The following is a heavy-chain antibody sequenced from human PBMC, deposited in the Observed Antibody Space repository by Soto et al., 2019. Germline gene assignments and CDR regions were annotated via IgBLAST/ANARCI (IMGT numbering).Heavy chain of an antibody. J-gene: IGHJ4*02. CDR2: IIPIFGTA. CDR3: ARSIDYGGNSEVGPYYFDY. Sequence: ASVKVSCKASGGTFSSYAISWVRQAPGQGLEWMGGIIPIFGTANYAQKFQGRVTITADESTSTAYMELSSLRSEDTAVYYCARSIDYGGNSEVGPYYFDYWGQGTLVTVSS. V-gene: IGHV1-69*13. D-gene: IGHD4-17*01. CDR1: GGTFSSYA.